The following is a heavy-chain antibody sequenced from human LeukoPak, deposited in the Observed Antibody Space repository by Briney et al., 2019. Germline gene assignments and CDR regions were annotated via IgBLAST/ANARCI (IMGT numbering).Heavy chain of an antibody. V-gene: IGHV3-21*01. CDR2: ISSSSSYI. Sequence: GWSLRLSCAASGFTFSSYSMNWVRQAPGNGLEWVSSISSSSSYIYYADSVKGRFTISRDNAKNSLYPQMNSLRAEDTAVYYCAREMVRGVIIDYWGQGTLVTVSS. D-gene: IGHD3-10*01. CDR3: AREMVRGVIIDY. CDR1: GFTFSSYS. J-gene: IGHJ4*02.